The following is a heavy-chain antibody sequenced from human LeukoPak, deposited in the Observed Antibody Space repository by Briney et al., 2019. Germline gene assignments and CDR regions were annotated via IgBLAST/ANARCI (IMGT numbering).Heavy chain of an antibody. Sequence: GGSLRLSCVASGFTFSNSVMTWARQAPGKGLEWVSSILGTGDYTYFANSVKGRFTISRDNSKNTLYLQMNSLRAGDTAIYYCARGSKGTYDYWGQGTLVTVSS. CDR3: ARGSKGTYDY. J-gene: IGHJ4*02. CDR1: GFTFSNSV. V-gene: IGHV3-23*01. CDR2: ILGTGDYT.